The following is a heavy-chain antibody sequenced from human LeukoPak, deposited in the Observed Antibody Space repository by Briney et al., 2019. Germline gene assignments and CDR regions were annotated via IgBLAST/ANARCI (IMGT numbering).Heavy chain of an antibody. CDR1: GGSISSGGYY. CDR2: IYYSGST. Sequence: KPSETLSLTCTVSGGSISSGGYYWSWIRQHPGKGLEWIGYIYYSGSTYYNPSLKSRVTISVDTSKNQFSLKLSSVTAADTAVYYCARSPKLGGVVTLWGYFDLWGRGTLVTVSS. D-gene: IGHD3-3*01. V-gene: IGHV4-31*03. CDR3: ARSPKLGGVVTLWGYFDL. J-gene: IGHJ2*01.